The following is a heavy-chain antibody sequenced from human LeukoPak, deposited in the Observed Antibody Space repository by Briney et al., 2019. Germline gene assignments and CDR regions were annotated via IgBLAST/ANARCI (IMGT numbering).Heavy chain of an antibody. Sequence: GRSLRLSCAASGFTFSSYGMHWVRQAPGKGLEWVAVIWYDGSNKYYADSVKGRFTISRDNSKNTLYLQMNSLRAEDTAVYYCARGPKTYYYDSSGYLIYWGQGTLVTVSS. CDR3: ARGPKTYYYDSSGYLIY. CDR2: IWYDGSNK. V-gene: IGHV3-33*01. D-gene: IGHD3-22*01. J-gene: IGHJ4*02. CDR1: GFTFSSYG.